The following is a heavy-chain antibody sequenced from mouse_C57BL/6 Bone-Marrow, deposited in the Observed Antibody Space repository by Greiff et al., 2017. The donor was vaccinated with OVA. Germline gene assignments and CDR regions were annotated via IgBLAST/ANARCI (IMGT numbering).Heavy chain of an antibody. CDR3: ARGGYYGKKDY. V-gene: IGHV1-50*01. CDR1: GYTFTSYW. D-gene: IGHD1-1*01. CDR2: IDPSDSYT. Sequence: QVQLQQPGAELVKPGASVKLSCKASGYTFTSYWMQWVKQRPGHGLEWIGEIDPSDSYTNYNQKFKGKATLTVDTSSSTAYMQLSSLTSEDSAVYYCARGGYYGKKDYWGQGTTLTVSS. J-gene: IGHJ2*01.